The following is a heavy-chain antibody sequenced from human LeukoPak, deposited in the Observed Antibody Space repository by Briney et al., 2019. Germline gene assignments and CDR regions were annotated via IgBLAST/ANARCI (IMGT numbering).Heavy chain of an antibody. D-gene: IGHD3-10*01. CDR2: IFHTGST. V-gene: IGHV4-30-2*01. CDR1: GDSISSGAYS. CDR3: ARELWFANAPGSWLDP. Sequence: SETLSLTCVVSGDSISSGAYSWSGIRQPPGKGLEWIGYIFHTGSTFYNPSLKSRVTISVDISKNQFSLRLSSVTAADTAVYYCARELWFANAPGSWLDPWGQGTLVTVSS. J-gene: IGHJ5*02.